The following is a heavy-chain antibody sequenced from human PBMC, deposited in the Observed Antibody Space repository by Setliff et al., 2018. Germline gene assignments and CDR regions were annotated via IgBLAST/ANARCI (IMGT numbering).Heavy chain of an antibody. CDR3: ARRSGDRGMTTGWPDDFDY. CDR2: ISVYNGYI. J-gene: IGHJ4*01. Sequence: ASVKVSCKASGYTFTSSGISWVRQAPGQGLEWMGWISVYNGYIVYAQKLQGSVTMTTDTSTNTAYMELRSLRSDDTAVYYCARRSGDRGMTTGWPDDFDYWGRGTLVTVSS. V-gene: IGHV1-18*01. D-gene: IGHD4-17*01. CDR1: GYTFTSSG.